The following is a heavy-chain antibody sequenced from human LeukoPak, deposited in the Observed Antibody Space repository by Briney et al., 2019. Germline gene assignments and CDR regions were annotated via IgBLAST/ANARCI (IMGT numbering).Heavy chain of an antibody. J-gene: IGHJ4*02. D-gene: IGHD3-22*01. CDR3: ARSYYYDSSGYYGHDY. V-gene: IGHV1-69*13. CDR1: GGTFSSYA. Sequence: SVKVSCKASGGTFSSYAISWVRQAPGQGLEWMGGIIPIFGTANYAQKFQGRVTITADESTSTAYMELRSLRSDDTAVYYCARSYYYDSSGYYGHDYWGQGTLVTVSS. CDR2: IIPIFGTA.